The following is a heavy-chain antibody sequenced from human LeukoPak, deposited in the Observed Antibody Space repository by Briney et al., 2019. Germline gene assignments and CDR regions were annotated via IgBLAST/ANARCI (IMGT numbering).Heavy chain of an antibody. CDR1: GFTFSSYS. CDR3: ARARFYYYDSSGNFDY. Sequence: GGSLRLSCAASGFTFSSYSMNWVRQAPGKGLEWVPSISSSSSYIYYADSVKGRFTISRDNAKNSLYLQMNSLRAEDTAVYYCARARFYYYDSSGNFDYWGQGTLVTVSS. J-gene: IGHJ4*02. V-gene: IGHV3-21*01. CDR2: ISSSSSYI. D-gene: IGHD3-22*01.